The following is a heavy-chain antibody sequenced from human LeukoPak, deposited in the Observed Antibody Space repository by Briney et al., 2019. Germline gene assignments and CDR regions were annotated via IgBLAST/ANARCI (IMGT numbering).Heavy chain of an antibody. CDR2: ISDFVDST. CDR1: GFSFGSYP. V-gene: IGHV3-23*01. J-gene: IGHJ3*01. D-gene: IGHD2-8*01. Sequence: GGSLRLSCAGSGFSFGSYPMSWVRQAPGKGLEWVSSISDFVDSTYYADSVKGRFTISRDNSEKSLYLQMSSLRVEDTAVYYCAKGKINHNGAFDAWGQGTRVTVSS. CDR3: AKGKINHNGAFDA.